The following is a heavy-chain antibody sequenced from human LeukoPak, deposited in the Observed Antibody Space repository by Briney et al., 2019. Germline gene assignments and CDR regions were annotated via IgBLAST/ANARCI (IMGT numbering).Heavy chain of an antibody. J-gene: IGHJ3*02. D-gene: IGHD1-26*01. CDR1: GGSVTSNY. CDR3: ARGAGDGGAFDI. V-gene: IGHV4-4*07. CDR2: FYTGGST. Sequence: SETLSLTCTVSGGSVTSNYWSWIRQPAGKGLEWIGRFYTGGSTSYNSSLKSRVTMSVDAPKNQFSLKLSSVTAADTAVYYCARGAGDGGAFDIWGQGKMVTVSS.